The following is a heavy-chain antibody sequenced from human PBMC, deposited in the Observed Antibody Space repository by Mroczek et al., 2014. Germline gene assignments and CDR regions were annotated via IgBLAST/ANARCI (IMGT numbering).Heavy chain of an antibody. V-gene: IGHV4-59*01. CDR2: IYYSGST. CDR1: GGSISSYY. CDR3: ARTPPESDYSNFRSYWYFDL. J-gene: IGHJ2*01. Sequence: KESGPGLVKPSETLSLTCTVSGGSISSYYWSWIRQPPGKGLEWIGYIYYSGSTNYNPSLKSRVTISVDTSKNQFSLKLSSVTAADTAVYYCARTPPESDYSNFRSYWYFDLWGRGHPGHCLL. D-gene: IGHD4-11*01.